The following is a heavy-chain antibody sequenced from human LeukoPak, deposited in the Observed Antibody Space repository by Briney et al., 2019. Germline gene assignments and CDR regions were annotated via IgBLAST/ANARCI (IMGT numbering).Heavy chain of an antibody. Sequence: ASVKVSCKASGYTFTSYDINWVRQATGQGLEWTGWMNPNSGNTGYAQKFQGRVTMTRNTSISTAYMELSSLRSEDMAVYYCARGTPLNRYYHYYYYGMDVWGQGTTVTVSS. J-gene: IGHJ6*02. D-gene: IGHD3-10*01. CDR3: ARGTPLNRYYHYYYYGMDV. CDR2: MNPNSGNT. V-gene: IGHV1-8*01. CDR1: GYTFTSYD.